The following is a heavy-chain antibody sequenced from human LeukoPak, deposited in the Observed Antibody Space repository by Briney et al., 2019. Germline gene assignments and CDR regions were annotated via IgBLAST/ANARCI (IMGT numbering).Heavy chain of an antibody. J-gene: IGHJ4*02. CDR2: IYYGGST. D-gene: IGHD2-2*01. Sequence: SQTLSLTCTVSGGSINSGDYYWSWIRQPPGKDLEWIGYIYYGGSTYYNPSLKSRVTISEVTSKNQFSLKLSSVTAADTAVYFCAREVGYCRSSSCKYYFDFWGQGTLVTVSS. CDR3: AREVGYCRSSSCKYYFDF. CDR1: GGSINSGDYY. V-gene: IGHV4-30-4*01.